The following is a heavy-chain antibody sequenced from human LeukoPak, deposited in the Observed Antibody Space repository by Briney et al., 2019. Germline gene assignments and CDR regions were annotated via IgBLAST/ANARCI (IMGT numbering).Heavy chain of an antibody. Sequence: ASVKVSCKASGYTFTSYDINWVRQATGQGLEWMGWMNPNSGNTGYAQKFQGRVTITRNTSISTAYMELSSLRSEDTAVYYCARGGGSIAAAGYYYYMDVWGKGTTVTVSS. V-gene: IGHV1-8*03. D-gene: IGHD6-13*01. J-gene: IGHJ6*03. CDR3: ARGGGSIAAAGYYYYMDV. CDR2: MNPNSGNT. CDR1: GYTFTSYD.